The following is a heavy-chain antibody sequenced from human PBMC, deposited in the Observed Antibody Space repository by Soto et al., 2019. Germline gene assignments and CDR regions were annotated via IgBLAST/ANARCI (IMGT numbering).Heavy chain of an antibody. D-gene: IGHD3-3*01. Sequence: GGSLRLSCAVSGFTFSSYSMNWVRQAPGKGLEWVSYISSSSSTIYYADSVKGRFTISRDNAKNSLYLQMNSLRDEDTAVYYCARLLYDFWSGYYRRGPLDVWGQGTTVTVS. CDR2: ISSSSSTI. CDR1: GFTFSSYS. CDR3: ARLLYDFWSGYYRRGPLDV. V-gene: IGHV3-48*02. J-gene: IGHJ6*02.